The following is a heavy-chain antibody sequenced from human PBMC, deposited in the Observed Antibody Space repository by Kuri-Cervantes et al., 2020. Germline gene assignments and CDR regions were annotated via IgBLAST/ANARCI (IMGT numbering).Heavy chain of an antibody. Sequence: GSLRLSCAGYGGTFSGYYWSWIRQPPGKGLEWIGEINHRGSINYNPSLKSRVTISVDTSKNQFSLKLTSVTAADTAVYYCARYCSSTSCHLPFDPWGQGTLVTVSS. CDR3: ARYCSSTSCHLPFDP. V-gene: IGHV4-34*01. CDR2: INHRGSI. CDR1: GGTFSGYY. D-gene: IGHD2-2*01. J-gene: IGHJ5*02.